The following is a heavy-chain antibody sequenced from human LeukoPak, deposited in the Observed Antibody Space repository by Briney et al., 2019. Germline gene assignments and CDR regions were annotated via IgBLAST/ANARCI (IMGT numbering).Heavy chain of an antibody. CDR1: GFTFSSYS. D-gene: IGHD3-9*01. CDR2: ISSSSSYI. V-gene: IGHV3-21*04. J-gene: IGHJ3*02. CDR3: ANDMGGWLLDAFDI. Sequence: GGSLRLSCAASGFTFSSYSMNWVRQAPGKGLEWVSSISSSSSYIYYADSVKGRFTISRDNAKNSLYLQMNSLRAEHMALYYCANDMGGWLLDAFDIWGQGTMVTVSS.